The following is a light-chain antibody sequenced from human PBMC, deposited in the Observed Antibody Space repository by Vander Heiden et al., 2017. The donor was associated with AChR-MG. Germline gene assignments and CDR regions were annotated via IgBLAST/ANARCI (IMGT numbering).Light chain of an antibody. CDR2: DDS. CDR1: NLGTKS. V-gene: IGLV3-21*02. J-gene: IGLJ3*02. Sequence: SYVLTPPPSVSVAPGQTAKITCGGDNLGTKSVHWYQQKPGQAPVLVVYDDSDRPSGIPERFSGSSSGNTATLTISRVEAGDEADYSCQVWDTTGDPWVFGGGTKLTVL. CDR3: QVWDTTGDPWV.